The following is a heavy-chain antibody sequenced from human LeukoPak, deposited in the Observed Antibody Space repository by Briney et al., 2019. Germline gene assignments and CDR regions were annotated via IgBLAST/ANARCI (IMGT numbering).Heavy chain of an antibody. J-gene: IGHJ4*02. CDR3: ARGHNFGRLHPFDY. D-gene: IGHD3-9*01. Sequence: PGGSLRLSCSASGFTFSSYALHWVRQAPGKGLESVSAISSNGGSTSYADSVKGRFTISRDNSKNTLYLQMNSLRAEDTAVYYCARGHNFGRLHPFDYWGQGTLVTVSS. V-gene: IGHV3-64*04. CDR2: ISSNGGST. CDR1: GFTFSSYA.